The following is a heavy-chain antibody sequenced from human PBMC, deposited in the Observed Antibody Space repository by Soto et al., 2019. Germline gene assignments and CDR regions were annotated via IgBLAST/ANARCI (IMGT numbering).Heavy chain of an antibody. V-gene: IGHV3-21*01. CDR3: ARGGVPQAFDI. Sequence: EVQVVESGGGLVKPGGSLRLSCAASRFTFNSYTMDWVRQAPGKGLEWVSSISQSSNYIYYADSVKGRFTISRDNAKNSMYLQMNSLRAEDTAVYYCARGGVPQAFDIWGQGTMVTVSS. CDR1: RFTFNSYT. D-gene: IGHD1-1*01. CDR2: ISQSSNYI. J-gene: IGHJ3*02.